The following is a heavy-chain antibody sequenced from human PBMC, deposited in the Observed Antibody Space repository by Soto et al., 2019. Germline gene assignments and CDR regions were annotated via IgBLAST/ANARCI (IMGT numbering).Heavy chain of an antibody. V-gene: IGHV4-30-2*01. CDR3: ARALGIAAAGTFWYFDL. CDR2: IYHSGST. Sequence: PSETLSLTCAVSGGSISSGGYSWNWIRQPPGKGLEWIGYIYHSGSTYYNPSLKSRVTISVDRSKNQFSLKLSSVTAADTAVYYCARALGIAAAGTFWYFDLWGRGTLVTVS. D-gene: IGHD6-13*01. J-gene: IGHJ2*01. CDR1: GGSISSGGYS.